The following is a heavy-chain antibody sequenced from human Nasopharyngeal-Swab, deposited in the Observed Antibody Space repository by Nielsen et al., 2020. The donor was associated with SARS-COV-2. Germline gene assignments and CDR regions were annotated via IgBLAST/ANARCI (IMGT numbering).Heavy chain of an antibody. CDR3: AKARAVAGIDY. Sequence: GESLKISCAASGFTFSSYGMHWVRQAPGKGLEWVAVISYDGSNKYYADSVKGRFTISRDNSKNTLYLQMSSLRAEDTAVYYCAKARAVAGIDYWGQGTLVTVSS. J-gene: IGHJ4*02. D-gene: IGHD6-19*01. CDR2: ISYDGSNK. V-gene: IGHV3-30*18. CDR1: GFTFSSYG.